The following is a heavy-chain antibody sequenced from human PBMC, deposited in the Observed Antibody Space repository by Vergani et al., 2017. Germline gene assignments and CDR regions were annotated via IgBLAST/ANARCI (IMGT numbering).Heavy chain of an antibody. CDR2: IIPIFGIA. J-gene: IGHJ4*02. CDR1: GYTFSSYA. CDR3: AMALLGGYYFDY. V-gene: IGHV1-69*17. Sequence: QVQLVQSGAEVKKPGASVKVSCKASGYTFSSYAISWVRQAPGQGLEWMGGIIPIFGIANYAQKFQGRVTITADKSTSTAYMELSSLRSEDTAVYYCAMALLGGYYFDYWGQGTLVTVSS.